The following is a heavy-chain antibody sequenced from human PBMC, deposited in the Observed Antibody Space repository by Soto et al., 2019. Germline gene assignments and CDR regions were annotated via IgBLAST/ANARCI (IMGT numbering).Heavy chain of an antibody. CDR3: AKEGRLRSPAGDYFDS. CDR2: VGRFGNT. CDR1: GFSFPDYD. D-gene: IGHD3-10*01. Sequence: EVALLDSGGHLVQPGGSLRLSCAGSGFSFPDYDMNWVRQTPGKGLEWVAAVGRFGNTYYRDSVRGRFTISRDDSRNTVYLQMNRLRVEDPAVYFCAKEGRLRSPAGDYFDSWAQGSLVTVSS. J-gene: IGHJ4*02. V-gene: IGHV3-23*01.